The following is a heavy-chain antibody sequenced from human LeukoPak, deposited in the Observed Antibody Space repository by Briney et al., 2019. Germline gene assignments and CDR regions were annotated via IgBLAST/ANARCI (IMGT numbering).Heavy chain of an antibody. CDR1: GGSISSGSYY. D-gene: IGHD3-10*01. J-gene: IGHJ4*02. V-gene: IGHV4-61*02. CDR2: IYTSGST. Sequence: SETLSLTCTVSGGSISSGSYYWSWIRQPAGKGLEWIGRIYTSGSTNYNPSLKSRVTISVDTSKNQFSLKLSSVTAADTAVYYCARAGLTMVRGVMYFDYWGQGTLVTVSS. CDR3: ARAGLTMVRGVMYFDY.